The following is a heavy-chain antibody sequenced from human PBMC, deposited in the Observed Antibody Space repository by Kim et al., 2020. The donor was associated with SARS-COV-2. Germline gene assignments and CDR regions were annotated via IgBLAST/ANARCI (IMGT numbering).Heavy chain of an antibody. V-gene: IGHV3-30*18. CDR3: AKESYDSSGYYFYYYYYGMDV. CDR2: ISYDGSNK. D-gene: IGHD3-22*01. J-gene: IGHJ6*02. CDR1: GFTFSSYG. Sequence: GGSLRLSCAASGFTFSSYGMHWVRQAPGKGLEWVAVISYDGSNKYYADSVKGRFTISRDNSKNTLYLQMNSLRAEDTAVYYCAKESYDSSGYYFYYYYYGMDVWGQGTTVTVSS.